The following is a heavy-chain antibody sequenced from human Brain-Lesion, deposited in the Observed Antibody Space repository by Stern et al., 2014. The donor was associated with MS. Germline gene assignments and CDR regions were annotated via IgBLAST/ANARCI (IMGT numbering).Heavy chain of an antibody. V-gene: IGHV4-39*01. D-gene: IGHD1-26*01. Sequence: QEQLVQSGPGLVKPSETLSLTCTVSGGSISSSTYYWAWIRQPPGKGLEWIGNIYYSGFTYYNPSLKSRVTISVAMSKNQFSLKLSSVTAADTAIYYCARHDSVPRPSQLYSARDRGPGYFDYWGQGTLVTVSS. CDR3: ARHDSVPRPSQLYSARDRGPGYFDY. CDR2: IYYSGFT. CDR1: GGSISSSTYY. J-gene: IGHJ4*02.